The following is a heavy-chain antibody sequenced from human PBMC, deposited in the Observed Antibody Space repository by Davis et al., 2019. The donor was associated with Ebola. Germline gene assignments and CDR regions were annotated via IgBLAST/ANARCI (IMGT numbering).Heavy chain of an antibody. Sequence: GGSLRLSCAVSGFPLSAYYMDWVRLTPGKGLEWVGLSRNIDSRYSTEYAASVRGRFTISRDDSKKSLYLQMNSLTIEDTAVYYCVTENWYRFESWGQGTLVTVSS. CDR1: GFPLSAYY. V-gene: IGHV3-72*01. J-gene: IGHJ4*02. CDR2: SRNIDSRYST. D-gene: IGHD1/OR15-1a*01. CDR3: VTENWYRFES.